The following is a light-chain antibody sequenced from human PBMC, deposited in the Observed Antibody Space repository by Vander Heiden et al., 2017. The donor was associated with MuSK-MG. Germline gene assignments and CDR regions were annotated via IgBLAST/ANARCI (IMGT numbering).Light chain of an antibody. Sequence: SYVLPQPPSVSVAPGQTARITCGGNNIGTKSVHWYQQKPGQAPILAVYDDSDRPSGIPERFSGSNSGNTASLTISWVEAGDEADYYCQVWDSSSDHMVFGGGTKLTVL. V-gene: IGLV3-21*02. CDR3: QVWDSSSDHMV. CDR2: DDS. CDR1: NIGTKS. J-gene: IGLJ2*01.